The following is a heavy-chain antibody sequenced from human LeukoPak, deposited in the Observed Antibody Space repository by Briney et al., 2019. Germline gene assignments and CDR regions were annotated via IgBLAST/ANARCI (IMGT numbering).Heavy chain of an antibody. V-gene: IGHV1-69*05. CDR3: ASPSVGATYFDY. J-gene: IGHJ4*02. Sequence: SVKVSCKASGGTFSSYAISWVRQAPGQGLEWMGGIIPIFGTANYAQKFQGRVTITTDESTSTDYMELSSLRSEDTAVYYCASPSVGATYFDYWGQGTLVTVSS. CDR1: GGTFSSYA. D-gene: IGHD1-26*01. CDR2: IIPIFGTA.